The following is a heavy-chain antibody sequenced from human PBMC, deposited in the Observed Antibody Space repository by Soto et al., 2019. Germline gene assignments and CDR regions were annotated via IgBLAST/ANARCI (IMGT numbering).Heavy chain of an antibody. V-gene: IGHV3-23*01. J-gene: IGHJ3*02. D-gene: IGHD6-13*01. CDR1: GFTFSSYA. Sequence: GSLRLSCAASGFTFSSYAMSWVRQAPGEGLEGVSAISGSGGSKYYADSVKGRFTISRDNSKNTLYLQMNSLRAEDTAVYYCAKGAGGSSWYLDAFDIWGQGTMVTVSS. CDR3: AKGAGGSSWYLDAFDI. CDR2: ISGSGGSK.